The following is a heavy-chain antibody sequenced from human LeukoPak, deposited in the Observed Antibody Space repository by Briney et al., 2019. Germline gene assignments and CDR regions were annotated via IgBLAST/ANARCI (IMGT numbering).Heavy chain of an antibody. CDR1: GGTSSSYA. CDR3: TNGFGDVGLLNLYDAFDI. J-gene: IGHJ3*02. D-gene: IGHD3-10*01. Sequence: SVKVSCKASGGTSSSYASSWVRQAPGQGLEWMGGIIPIFGTANYAQKFQGRVTITADESTSTAYMELSSLRSEDTAVYYCTNGFGDVGLLNLYDAFDIWGQGTMVTVSS. CDR2: IIPIFGTA. V-gene: IGHV1-69*13.